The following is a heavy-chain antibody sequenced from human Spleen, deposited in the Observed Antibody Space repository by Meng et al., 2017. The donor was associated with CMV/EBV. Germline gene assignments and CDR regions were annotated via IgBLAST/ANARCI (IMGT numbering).Heavy chain of an antibody. Sequence: ASVSSGANYWHWIRQAPGKGLGWIGYIHHSGNTNDNPSLKSRVTVSVDTSKNQFSLKLTSITAADSALYYCATDRGYYDSTGYFDYWGQGSLVTVSS. CDR1: ASVSSGANY. V-gene: IGHV4-61*08. CDR2: IHHSGNT. D-gene: IGHD3-22*01. CDR3: ATDRGYYDSTGYFDY. J-gene: IGHJ4*02.